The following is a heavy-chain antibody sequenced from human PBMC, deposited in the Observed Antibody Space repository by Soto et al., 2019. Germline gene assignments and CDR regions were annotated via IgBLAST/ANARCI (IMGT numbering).Heavy chain of an antibody. CDR2: ISNDGSNE. V-gene: IGHV3-30*03. J-gene: IGHJ4*02. CDR1: GFTFRWFG. Sequence: GGSLRLSCAGSGFTFRWFGMNWVRQAPGKGLEWVARISNDGSNEYYVDSVKGRFTISRDNAENTLYLQMNSLGVEDTATYYCATDDGRGLRYWGQGTLVTVSS. D-gene: IGHD3-16*01. CDR3: ATDDGRGLRY.